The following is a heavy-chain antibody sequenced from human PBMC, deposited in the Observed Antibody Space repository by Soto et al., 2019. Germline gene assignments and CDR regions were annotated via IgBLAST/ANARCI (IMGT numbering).Heavy chain of an antibody. J-gene: IGHJ6*03. V-gene: IGHV3-21*01. CDR3: ARDGTAAVTYYYYMDV. CDR1: GFTFSSYS. CDR2: ISSSSSYI. D-gene: IGHD6-13*01. Sequence: GGSLRLSCAASGFTFSSYSMNWVRQAPGKGLEWVSSISSSSSYIYYADSVKGRFTISRDNAKNSLYLQMNSLRAEDTAVYYCARDGTAAVTYYYYMDVWGKGTTVTVSS.